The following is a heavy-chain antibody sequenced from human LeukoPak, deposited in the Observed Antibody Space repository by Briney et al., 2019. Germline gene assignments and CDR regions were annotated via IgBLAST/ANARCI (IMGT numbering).Heavy chain of an antibody. CDR2: INHSRST. Sequence: SETLSLTCAVYGGSFSGYYWSWIRQPPGKGLEWIGEINHSRSTNYNPSLKSRVTISVDTSKNQFSLKLSSVTAADTAVYYCARGSEYYDYVWGSYRPNWFDPWGQGTLVTVSS. CDR3: ARGSEYYDYVWGSYRPNWFDP. J-gene: IGHJ5*02. V-gene: IGHV4-34*01. CDR1: GGSFSGYY. D-gene: IGHD3-16*02.